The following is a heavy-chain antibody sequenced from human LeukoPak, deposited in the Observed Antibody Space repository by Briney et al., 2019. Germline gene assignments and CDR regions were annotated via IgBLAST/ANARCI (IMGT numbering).Heavy chain of an antibody. CDR2: ISSSGRII. CDR3: ARGEYYFDY. CDR1: GFTFNNYQ. Sequence: PGGSLRLSCAASGFTFNNYQMNWVRKAPGKGLECISYISSSGRIIYYADSLKGRFTVSRDNAKNSLYLRMDNLRAEDTAVYYCARGEYYFDYWGQGTLVTVSS. J-gene: IGHJ4*02. V-gene: IGHV3-48*03.